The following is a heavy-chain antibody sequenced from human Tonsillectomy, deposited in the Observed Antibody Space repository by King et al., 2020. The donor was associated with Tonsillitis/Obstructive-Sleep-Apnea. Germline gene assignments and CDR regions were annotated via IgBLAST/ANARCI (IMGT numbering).Heavy chain of an antibody. D-gene: IGHD1-26*01. Sequence: VQLVESGGGVVQPGRSLRLSCAASGFTFSSYAMHWVRQAPGKGLEWVAVISYDGSNKYYADSVKGRFTISRDNSKNTLFLQMNSLRAEDTAVYFCARDDGVGAKSYWGQGTLVTVSS. V-gene: IGHV3-30*04. J-gene: IGHJ4*02. CDR1: GFTFSSYA. CDR2: ISYDGSNK. CDR3: ARDDGVGAKSY.